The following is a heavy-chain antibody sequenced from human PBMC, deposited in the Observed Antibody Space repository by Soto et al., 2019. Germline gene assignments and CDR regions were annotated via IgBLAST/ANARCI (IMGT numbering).Heavy chain of an antibody. J-gene: IGHJ4*02. CDR2: INAGNGNT. D-gene: IGHD6-19*01. Sequence: QVQLVQSGAEEKKPGASVKVSRKASGYTFTKYAMHWVRQAPGQSLEWMGWINAGNGNTKYSQKFQGRVTITRDTSASTPYMELSSLRSEDTALYYSSREQWLGVDYWGQGTLVTVSS. CDR3: SREQWLGVDY. V-gene: IGHV1-3*05. CDR1: GYTFTKYA.